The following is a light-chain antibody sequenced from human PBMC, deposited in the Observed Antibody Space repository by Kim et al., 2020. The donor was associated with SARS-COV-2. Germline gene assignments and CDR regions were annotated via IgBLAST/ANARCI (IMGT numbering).Light chain of an antibody. CDR1: SRDVGSYNR. CDR3: SSYTSSSTFGGV. Sequence: SVTISCTGTSRDVGSYNRVSWYQQPPGTAPKLMIYEVSNRPSGVPDRFSGSKSGNTASLTISGLQAEDEADYYCSSYTSSSTFGGVFGGGTQLTVL. V-gene: IGLV2-18*02. CDR2: EVS. J-gene: IGLJ2*01.